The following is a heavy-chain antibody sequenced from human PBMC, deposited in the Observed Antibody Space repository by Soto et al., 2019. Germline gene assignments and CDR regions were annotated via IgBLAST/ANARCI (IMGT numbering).Heavy chain of an antibody. CDR2: IIPILGIT. CDR1: GGTFSSYT. CDR3: ARGYSSSWYDY. Sequence: QVQLVQSGAEVKKPGSSVKVSCKASGGTFSSYTISWVRQAPGQGLEWMGRIIPILGITNYAQKFQGRVTITADKSTSTAYMELSRLRSEDTAVYYCARGYSSSWYDYWGQGTLVTVSS. V-gene: IGHV1-69*02. J-gene: IGHJ4*02. D-gene: IGHD6-13*01.